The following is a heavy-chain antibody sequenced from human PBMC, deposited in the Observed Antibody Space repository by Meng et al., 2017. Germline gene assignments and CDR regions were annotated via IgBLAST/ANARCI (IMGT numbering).Heavy chain of an antibody. J-gene: IGHJ4*02. CDR2: IYYSGST. CDR1: GGSISSSCFY. Sequence: QLQLQESGPGLVKPSETLSLTCPVSGGSISSSCFYWGWVRQPPGKGLEWIGNIYYSGSTYYNPSLESRVTISVDTSKNQFSLKLSSVTAADTAVYYCARQRGYSYGSYYFDYWGQGTLVTVSS. D-gene: IGHD5-18*01. V-gene: IGHV4-39*01. CDR3: ARQRGYSYGSYYFDY.